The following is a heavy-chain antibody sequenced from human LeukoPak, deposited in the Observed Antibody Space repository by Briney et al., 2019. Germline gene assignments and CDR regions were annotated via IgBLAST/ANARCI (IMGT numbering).Heavy chain of an antibody. D-gene: IGHD3/OR15-3a*01. CDR1: GFTFSNYA. CDR2: INGNGGST. V-gene: IGHV3-23*01. Sequence: GGSLRVSCAASGFTFSNYAMSWVRQAPGKGLEWVLGINGNGGSTYNADSVKGRFTISRDNSKNTLYLQMNSLRAEDTAVYYCAKGGLVHPLHIWGQGTMVTVSS. CDR3: AKGGLVHPLHI. J-gene: IGHJ3*02.